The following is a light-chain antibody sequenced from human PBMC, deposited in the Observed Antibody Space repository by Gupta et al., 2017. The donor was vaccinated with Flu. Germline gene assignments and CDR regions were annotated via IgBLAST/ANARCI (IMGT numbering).Light chain of an antibody. CDR1: ASDVSHYDY. J-gene: IGLJ3*02. CDR3: SAYTNNSAGV. V-gene: IGLV2-14*01. CDR2: GVS. Sequence: TASDVSHYDYGSWYQQGQGKAPIVIIYGVSTRPSGVSNRVSGSKSGNTASLTISGLQADAEADYFCSAYTNNSAGVFGGGTKLTVL.